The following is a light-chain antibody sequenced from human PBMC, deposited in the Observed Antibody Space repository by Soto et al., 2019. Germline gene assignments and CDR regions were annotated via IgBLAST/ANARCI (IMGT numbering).Light chain of an antibody. Sequence: QSALTQPASVSGSPGQSITISCTGTSSDVGGYDYVSWYQQHPGKAPKLLIFDVSKRPSGVSYRFSGSKSGNTASLTISGLQAEDEADYYCSSYASSITLVFGGGTKL. CDR3: SSYASSITLV. V-gene: IGLV2-14*01. CDR2: DVS. J-gene: IGLJ2*01. CDR1: SSDVGGYDY.